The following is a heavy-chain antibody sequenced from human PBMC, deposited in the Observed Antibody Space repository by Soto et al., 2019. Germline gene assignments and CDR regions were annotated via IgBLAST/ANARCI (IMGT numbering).Heavy chain of an antibody. CDR3: ARTHYSDRSGTDY. CDR1: GDSY. J-gene: IGHJ4*02. D-gene: IGHD3-22*01. CDR2: IYYSGST. Sequence: ASETLSLTCAVSGDSYWSWIRQPPGKGLEWIGYIYYSGSTYYNPSLKSRVTISLDTSKNQFSLNLSSVTAADSAVYYCARTHYSDRSGTDYWGQGTLVTVSS. V-gene: IGHV4-30-4*01.